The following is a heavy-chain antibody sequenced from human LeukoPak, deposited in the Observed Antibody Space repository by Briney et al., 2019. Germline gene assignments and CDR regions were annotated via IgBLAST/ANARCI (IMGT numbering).Heavy chain of an antibody. Sequence: PSETLSLTCAVYGGSFSGYYGSWIRQPPGKGLEWIGEINHSGSTNYNPSLKSRVTISVDTFKNQFSLKLSSVTAADTAVYYCARGAHVLRYFDWSAGVTEYFQHWGQGTLVTVSS. D-gene: IGHD3-9*01. V-gene: IGHV4-34*01. CDR2: INHSGST. J-gene: IGHJ1*01. CDR1: GGSFSGYY. CDR3: ARGAHVLRYFDWSAGVTEYFQH.